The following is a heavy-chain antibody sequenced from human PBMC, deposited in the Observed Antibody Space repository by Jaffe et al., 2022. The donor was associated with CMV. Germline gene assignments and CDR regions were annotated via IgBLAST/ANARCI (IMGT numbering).Heavy chain of an antibody. CDR3: ARPYYDVLTGYYRSEYFQD. CDR2: VYYRGTT. D-gene: IGHD3-9*01. V-gene: IGHV4-39*01. Sequence: QLQLQESGPGLVKPSETLSLTCTVSGDSISGTSFYWGWIRQPPGKGLEWIGSVYYRGTTYYNPSLKSRVTISVDTSKNQYSLRLSSVTAADTAVYYCARPYYDVLTGYYRSEYFQDWGQGTLVTVSS. J-gene: IGHJ1*01. CDR1: GDSISGTSFY.